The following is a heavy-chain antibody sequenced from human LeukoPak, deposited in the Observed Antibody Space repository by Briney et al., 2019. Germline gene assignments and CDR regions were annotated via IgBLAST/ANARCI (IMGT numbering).Heavy chain of an antibody. CDR2: ISYDGSNK. J-gene: IGHJ3*02. CDR3: AKGDYGDYPTDAFDI. CDR1: GFTFSSYG. D-gene: IGHD4-17*01. V-gene: IGHV3-30*18. Sequence: GGSLRLSCAAPGFTFSSYGMHWVRQAPGKGLEWVAVISYDGSNKYYADSVKGRFTISRDNSKNTLYLQMNSLRAEDTAVYYCAKGDYGDYPTDAFDIWGQGTMVTVSS.